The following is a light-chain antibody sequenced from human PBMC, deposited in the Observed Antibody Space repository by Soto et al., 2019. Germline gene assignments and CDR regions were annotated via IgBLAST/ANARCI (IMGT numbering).Light chain of an antibody. CDR1: SGHSSYA. CDR2: LNSAGSH. J-gene: IGLJ2*01. CDR3: QTWGTGVV. Sequence: QLVLTQSPSASASLGASVKLTCTLSSGHSSYAIAWHQQQPEKGPRYLMKLNSAGSHSKGDGIPDRSSVSSSGAERYLTISSLQSENEADYYCQTWGTGVVFGGGTKLTV. V-gene: IGLV4-69*01.